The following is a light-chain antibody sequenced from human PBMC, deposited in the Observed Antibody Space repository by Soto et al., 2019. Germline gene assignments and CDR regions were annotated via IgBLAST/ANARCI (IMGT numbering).Light chain of an antibody. CDR3: MEALQTPWT. J-gene: IGKJ1*01. V-gene: IGKV2-28*01. Sequence: DIVMPQYPHSPPVTPAAPAPISCSSGQSPLNSNGDTNLGWYLTKPGKSPHLLINVVFNRASGVPDRFSGRGAGTDFTLKISRVEAEDVGDYYCMEALQTPWTFGQGTKVELK. CDR2: VVF. CDR1: QSPLNSNGDTN.